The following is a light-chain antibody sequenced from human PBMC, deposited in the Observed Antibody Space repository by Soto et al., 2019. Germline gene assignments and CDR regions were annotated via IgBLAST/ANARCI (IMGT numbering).Light chain of an antibody. CDR2: GNN. CDR1: NSNIGAGFA. J-gene: IGLJ1*01. Sequence: QSVLTQPPSVSGAPGQRVTISCTGSNSNIGAGFAVHWYQQLPGTAPKLLIHGNNNRPSGVPDRFSGSKSDTSASLAITGLQADDEADYYCHSYDSRLNGYVFGTGNKVTVL. V-gene: IGLV1-40*01. CDR3: HSYDSRLNGYV.